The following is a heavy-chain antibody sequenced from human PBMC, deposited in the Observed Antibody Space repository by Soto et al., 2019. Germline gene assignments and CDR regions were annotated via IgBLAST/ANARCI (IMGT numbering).Heavy chain of an antibody. Sequence: GGSLRLSCAASGFTFSSYAMHWVRQAPGKGLEWVAVISYDGSNKYYADSVKGRFTISRDNSKNTLYLQMNSLRAEDTALYYCARDRGALTYYYYAMDVWGQGTTVTVSS. V-gene: IGHV3-30-3*01. CDR3: ARDRGALTYYYYAMDV. J-gene: IGHJ6*02. CDR1: GFTFSSYA. D-gene: IGHD3-10*01. CDR2: ISYDGSNK.